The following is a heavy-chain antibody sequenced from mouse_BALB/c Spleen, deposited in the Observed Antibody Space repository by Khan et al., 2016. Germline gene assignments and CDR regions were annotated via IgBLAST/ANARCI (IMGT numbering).Heavy chain of an antibody. CDR1: GYSITSGYG. CDR2: ISYSGST. Sequence: EVQLQESGPGLVKPSQSLSLTCTVTGYSITSGYGWNWIRQFPGNKLEWMGYISYSGSTNYNPSLKSRISITRDTSKNQVFLQLNSVTTEDRATYYCARTARIKYWGQGTTLTVSS. J-gene: IGHJ2*01. D-gene: IGHD1-2*01. CDR3: ARTARIKY. V-gene: IGHV3-2*02.